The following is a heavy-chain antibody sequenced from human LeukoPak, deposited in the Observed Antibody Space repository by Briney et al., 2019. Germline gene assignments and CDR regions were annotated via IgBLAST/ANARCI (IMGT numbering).Heavy chain of an antibody. J-gene: IGHJ5*02. CDR1: GFTFSTYS. D-gene: IGHD2-8*01. CDR3: ARVYIVLMVYATPWFDP. V-gene: IGHV3-7*01. CDR2: IKQDGSEK. Sequence: GGSLRLSCAASGFTFSTYSMNWVRQAPGKGLEWVANIKQDGSEKYYVDSVKGRFTISRDNAKNSLYLQMNSLRAEDTAVYYCARVYIVLMVYATPWFDPWGQGTLVTVSS.